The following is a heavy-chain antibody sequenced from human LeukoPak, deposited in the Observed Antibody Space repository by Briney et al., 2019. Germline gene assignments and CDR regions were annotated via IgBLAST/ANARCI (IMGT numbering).Heavy chain of an antibody. Sequence: PSQTLSLTRTLSGGSISSGSYYWSWIRQPAGKGQEWIGRIYTSGSTNCNPSLKSRVTISVDTSKNQFSLKLSSVTAADTAVYYCAREGDYVWGSYRYPTHYWGQGTLVTVSS. CDR1: GGSISSGSYY. V-gene: IGHV4-61*02. D-gene: IGHD3-16*02. J-gene: IGHJ4*02. CDR3: AREGDYVWGSYRYPTHY. CDR2: IYTSGST.